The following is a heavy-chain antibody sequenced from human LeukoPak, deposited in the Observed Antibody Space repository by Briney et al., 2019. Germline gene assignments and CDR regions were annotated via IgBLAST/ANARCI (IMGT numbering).Heavy chain of an antibody. CDR2: ISGSGGST. CDR3: AKDQGTYGSGGFYYFDY. V-gene: IGHV3-23*01. J-gene: IGHJ4*02. CDR1: GFTFSSYA. Sequence: AGGSLRLSCAASGFTFSSYAMSWVRQAPGKGLEWVSAISGSGGSTYYADSVKGRFTISRDNSKNTLYLQMNSLRAEDTAVYYCAKDQGTYGSGGFYYFDYWGQGTLVTVSS. D-gene: IGHD3-10*01.